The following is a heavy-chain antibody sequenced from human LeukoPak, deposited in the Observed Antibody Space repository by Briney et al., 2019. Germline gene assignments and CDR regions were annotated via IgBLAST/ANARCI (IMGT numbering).Heavy chain of an antibody. CDR2: ISAYNGNT. V-gene: IGHV1-18*01. D-gene: IGHD2-2*01. J-gene: IGHJ4*02. CDR1: GFTFTNYG. CDR3: ATGGFCSSSSCYGHEY. Sequence: VASVKVSCKTSGFTFTNYGFSWVRQAPGQGLGWMGWISAYNGNTKYAQRVQGRVTLTTDTSTSTAYMELRTLTSDDTAVYYCATGGFCSSSSCYGHEYWGQGTLVVVSS.